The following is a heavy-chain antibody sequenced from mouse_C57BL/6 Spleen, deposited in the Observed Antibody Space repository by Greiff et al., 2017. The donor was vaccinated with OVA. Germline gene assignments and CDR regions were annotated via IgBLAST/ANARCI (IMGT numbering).Heavy chain of an antibody. Sequence: VQLKESGPELVKPGASVKISCKASGYSFTDYNMNWVKQSNGKSLEWIGVINPNYGTTSYNQKFKGKATLTVDQSSSTAYMQLNSLTSEDSAVYYCARGAQATPSAWFAYWGQGTLVTVSA. CDR1: GYSFTDYN. CDR2: INPNYGTT. J-gene: IGHJ3*01. D-gene: IGHD3-2*02. V-gene: IGHV1-39*01. CDR3: ARGAQATPSAWFAY.